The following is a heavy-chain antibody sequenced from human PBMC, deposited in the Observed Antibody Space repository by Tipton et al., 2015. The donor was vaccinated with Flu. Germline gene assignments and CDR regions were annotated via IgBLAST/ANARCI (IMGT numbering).Heavy chain of an antibody. J-gene: IGHJ3*01. CDR3: ASETPGSAKNAFDV. D-gene: IGHD2-15*01. V-gene: IGHV3-48*03. CDR2: ITSSGDSI. CDR1: GFTFSSYE. Sequence: GSLRLSCAASGFTFSSYEMNWVRQAPGKGLEWVSYITSSGDSIYYTDSVKGRFTISRDNAKNSLYLQMNSLKAEDTGVYYCASETPGSAKNAFDVWGQGTMVSVSS.